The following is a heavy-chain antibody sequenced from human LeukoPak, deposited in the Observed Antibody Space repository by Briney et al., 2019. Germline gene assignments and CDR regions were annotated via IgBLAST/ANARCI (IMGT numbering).Heavy chain of an antibody. CDR1: GGSFSGYY. CDR2: INHSGST. V-gene: IGHV4-34*01. J-gene: IGHJ4*02. D-gene: IGHD3-22*01. Sequence: SETLSLTCAVYGGSFSGYYWSWIRQPPGKGLEWIGEINHSGSTNYNPSLKSRVTISVDTSKNQFSLKLSSVTAADTAVYYCARGQYYYDSSGYPDWGQGTLVTVSS. CDR3: ARGQYYYDSSGYPD.